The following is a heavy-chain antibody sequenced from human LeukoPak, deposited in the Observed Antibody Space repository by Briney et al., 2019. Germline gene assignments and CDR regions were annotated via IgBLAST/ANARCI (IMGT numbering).Heavy chain of an antibody. D-gene: IGHD4-11*01. Sequence: PGGSLRLSCAPSGFTVSSYGMSWVRQAPGKGLEWVSGISGSGGSTHYADSVKGRFTISRANSKNTLYLQMDSLRAEDTAVYYCANTATVRYFDPWGRGNLVTVSS. CDR3: ANTATVRYFDP. CDR1: GFTVSSYG. J-gene: IGHJ2*01. V-gene: IGHV3-23*01. CDR2: ISGSGGST.